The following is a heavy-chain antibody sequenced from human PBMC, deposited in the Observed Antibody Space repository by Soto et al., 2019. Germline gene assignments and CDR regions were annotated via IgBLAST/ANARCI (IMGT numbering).Heavy chain of an antibody. CDR1: GYPFTSFW. D-gene: IGHD3-9*01. CDR3: ASRYYDTWGTPPSSLAP. J-gene: IGHJ5*02. V-gene: IGHV5-51*01. CDR2: IYPGDSDT. Sequence: GESLKISCKASGYPFTSFWIGWVRQMPGIGLEWMGIIYPGDSDTRYSPSFQGQITISADKSINTAYLQWSSLRASDSTMYYCASRYYDTWGTPPSSLAPGGQGTLVTVSS.